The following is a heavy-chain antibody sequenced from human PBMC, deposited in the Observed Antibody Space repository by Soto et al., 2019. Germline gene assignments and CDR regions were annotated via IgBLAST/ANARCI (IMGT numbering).Heavy chain of an antibody. Sequence: GGSLRLSCAASGFTFSSYAMSWVRQAPGKGLEWVSAISGSGATTHYADSVKGRFTISRDTSKNTLYLQLNTLRADDTAVYYCAKDKPGTTSFDYWGQGTLVTVSS. J-gene: IGHJ4*02. CDR1: GFTFSSYA. D-gene: IGHD1-1*01. CDR3: AKDKPGTTSFDY. V-gene: IGHV3-23*01. CDR2: ISGSGATT.